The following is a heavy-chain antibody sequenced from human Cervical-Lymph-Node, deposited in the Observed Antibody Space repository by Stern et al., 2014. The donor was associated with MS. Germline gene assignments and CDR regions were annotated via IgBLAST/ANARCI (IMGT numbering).Heavy chain of an antibody. Sequence: QMQLVQSWAEVKKPGSSVKVSCTASGGPFSRYANNWGRPAPGQAPGWSGRRLPIVGTANYAQNLHGRVTITADESTSTAYMELSSLRSEDTAVYYCARDRRHYDTSGGYYFDSWGQGTLVTVSS. CDR1: GGPFSRYA. J-gene: IGHJ4*02. D-gene: IGHD3-22*01. V-gene: IGHV1-69*18. CDR3: ARDRRHYDTSGGYYFDS. CDR2: RLPIVGTA.